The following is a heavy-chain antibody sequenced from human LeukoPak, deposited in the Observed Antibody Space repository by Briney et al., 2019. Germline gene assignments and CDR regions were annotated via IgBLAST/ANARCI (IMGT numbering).Heavy chain of an antibody. J-gene: IGHJ6*03. CDR1: GFTFGDYY. Sequence: TGGSLRLSCAASGFTFGDYYMSWIRQAPGKGLEWVSYISSSGSTIYYADSVKGRFTISRDNAKNSLYLQMDSLRAEDTAVYYCARFPAVTRLYYYYMDVWGKGTTVTVSS. D-gene: IGHD4-17*01. V-gene: IGHV3-11*01. CDR3: ARFPAVTRLYYYYMDV. CDR2: ISSSGSTI.